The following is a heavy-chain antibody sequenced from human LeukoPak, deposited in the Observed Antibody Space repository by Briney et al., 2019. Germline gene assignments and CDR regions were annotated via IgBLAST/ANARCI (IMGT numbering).Heavy chain of an antibody. CDR1: GFTFSRYW. V-gene: IGHV3-7*01. Sequence: PGGSLRLSCAVSGFTFSRYWMSWVRQAPGKGLEWVGNINQNGTEKYSVDSVKGRFTISRDNAKNSVYLQMNSLRAEDTGVYYCARDRSIAVAGNYPSGMDVWGQGTTVTVSS. J-gene: IGHJ6*02. D-gene: IGHD6-19*01. CDR2: INQNGTEK. CDR3: ARDRSIAVAGNYPSGMDV.